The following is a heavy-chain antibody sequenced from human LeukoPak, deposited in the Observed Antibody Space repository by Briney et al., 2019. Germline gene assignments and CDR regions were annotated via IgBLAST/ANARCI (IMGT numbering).Heavy chain of an antibody. J-gene: IGHJ5*02. CDR1: GGSISSSGYY. V-gene: IGHV4-39*01. D-gene: IGHD3-22*01. CDR3: ARLGGTMKLSFS. CDR2: IYYSGTT. Sequence: SETLSLTCTVSGGSISSSGYYWDWIRQPPGKGLEWIGSIYYSGTTYYNPSLKSRITVSVDTSKNQFFLNLTSVTAADTAVYYCARLGGTMKLSFSWGQGTQVTVSS.